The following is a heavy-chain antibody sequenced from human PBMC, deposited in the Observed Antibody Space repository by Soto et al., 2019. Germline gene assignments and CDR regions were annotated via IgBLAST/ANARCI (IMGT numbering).Heavy chain of an antibody. V-gene: IGHV4-39*07. J-gene: IGHJ4*02. CDR3: ARMWSGYNSH. CDR2: IYYSGST. Sequence: SETLSLTCTVSGGSISSSSYYWGWIRQPPGKGLEWIGSIYYSGSTYYNPSLKSRVTISVDTSKNQFSLKLSSVTAADSAVYYCARMWSGYNSHWGQGTLVTVSS. D-gene: IGHD6-25*01. CDR1: GGSISSSSYY.